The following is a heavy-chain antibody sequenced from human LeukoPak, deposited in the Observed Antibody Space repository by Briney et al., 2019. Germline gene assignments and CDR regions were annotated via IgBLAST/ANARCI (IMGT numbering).Heavy chain of an antibody. CDR1: GFTFGDYA. CDR3: TRVVSKVYEKVSAWCDY. CDR2: IRSKAYGGTT. D-gene: IGHD5/OR15-5a*01. Sequence: GGSLRLSCTASGFTFGDYAMSWFRQAPGKGLEWVGFIRSKAYGGTTEYAASVKGRFTISRDDSKSIAYLQMNSLKTEDTAVYYCTRVVSKVYEKVSAWCDYWGQGTLVTVSS. J-gene: IGHJ4*02. V-gene: IGHV3-49*03.